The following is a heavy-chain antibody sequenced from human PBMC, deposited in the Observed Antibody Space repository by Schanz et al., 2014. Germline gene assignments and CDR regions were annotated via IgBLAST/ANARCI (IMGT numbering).Heavy chain of an antibody. CDR2: ISVYNHNK. CDR3: ARDRRFFDRDDLYYFDS. V-gene: IGHV1-18*01. CDR1: GYTFTTYA. J-gene: IGHJ4*02. Sequence: QVQLVQSGAEVKKPGASVRVSCKASGYTFTTYAMSWVRQAPGQGLEWMGWISVYNHNKEYDQKFQGRVTMTTDTSTSTAYMALTDLRSDDTAGYYCARDRRFFDRDDLYYFDSWGQGTLVTVSS. D-gene: IGHD3-3*01.